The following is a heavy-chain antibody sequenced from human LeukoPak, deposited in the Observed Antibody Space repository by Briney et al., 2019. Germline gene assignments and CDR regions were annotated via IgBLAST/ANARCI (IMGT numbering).Heavy chain of an antibody. Sequence: GESLKISCKGSGYSFTSYWIGWVRQMPGKGLEWMGIIYPGDSDTRYSPSFQGQVTMSVDKSISTAYVQWSSLKASDTAMYYCARGGRLSSDGSWTWFDPWGQGTLVTVSS. J-gene: IGHJ5*02. CDR2: IYPGDSDT. D-gene: IGHD2-15*01. V-gene: IGHV5-51*01. CDR1: GYSFTSYW. CDR3: ARGGRLSSDGSWTWFDP.